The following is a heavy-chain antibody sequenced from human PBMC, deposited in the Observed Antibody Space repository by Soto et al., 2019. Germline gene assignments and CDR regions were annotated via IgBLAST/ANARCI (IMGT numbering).Heavy chain of an antibody. CDR3: AKERSVVATTPDFDY. Sequence: QVQLVESGGGVVQPGRSLRLSCAASGFTFSSFGMHWVRQAPGKGLEWVAVASYDGNYKYYADSVKGRFTISRDNSKNTLYLQMNSLRAEDTAVYYCAKERSVVATTPDFDYWGQGTLVTVSS. V-gene: IGHV3-30*18. J-gene: IGHJ4*02. CDR1: GFTFSSFG. D-gene: IGHD5-12*01. CDR2: ASYDGNYK.